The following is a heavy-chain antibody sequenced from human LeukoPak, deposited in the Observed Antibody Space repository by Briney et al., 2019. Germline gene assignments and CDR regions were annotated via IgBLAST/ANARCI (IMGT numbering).Heavy chain of an antibody. Sequence: PGGSLRLSCAASGFTFSSYDMNWVRQAPGKGLEGVSYISSSGSTIYYADSVKGRFTISRDNAKNSLYLQMNRLRAEDTAVYYCAKDQYGSGDGYYMDVWGKGTTVTISS. CDR2: ISSSGSTI. J-gene: IGHJ6*03. CDR1: GFTFSSYD. V-gene: IGHV3-48*03. CDR3: AKDQYGSGDGYYMDV. D-gene: IGHD3-10*01.